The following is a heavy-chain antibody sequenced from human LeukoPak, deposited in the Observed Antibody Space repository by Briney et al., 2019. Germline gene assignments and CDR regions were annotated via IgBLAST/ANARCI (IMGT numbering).Heavy chain of an antibody. CDR1: GNTFTSYD. D-gene: IGHD2-21*01. CDR3: ARAPGKIPFDY. V-gene: IGHV1-8*01. J-gene: IGHJ4*02. Sequence: ASVKVSCKASGNTFTSYDINWVRQATGQGLEWMGWMNPNSGNTGYAQKFQGKVTMTRNTSISTAYMELSSLRSEDTAVYYCARAPGKIPFDYWGQGTLVTVSS. CDR2: MNPNSGNT.